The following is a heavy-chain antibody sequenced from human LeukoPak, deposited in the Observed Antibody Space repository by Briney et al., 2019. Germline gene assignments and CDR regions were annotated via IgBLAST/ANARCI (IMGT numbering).Heavy chain of an antibody. CDR2: IYYSGST. J-gene: IGHJ5*02. Sequence: SETLSLTCAVYGGSFSGYYWSWIRQPPGKGLEWIGYIYYSGSTNYNPSLKSRVTISVDTSKNQFSLKLSSVTAADTAVYHCARLIKYDFWSGVTHGDWFDPWGQGTLVTVSS. V-gene: IGHV4-59*08. CDR1: GGSFSGYY. CDR3: ARLIKYDFWSGVTHGDWFDP. D-gene: IGHD3-3*01.